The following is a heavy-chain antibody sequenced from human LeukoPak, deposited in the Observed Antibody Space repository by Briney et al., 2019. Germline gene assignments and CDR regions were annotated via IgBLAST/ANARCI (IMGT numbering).Heavy chain of an antibody. D-gene: IGHD2/OR15-2a*01. CDR3: ARGNKLHSGYYFDY. V-gene: IGHV3-23*01. CDR1: GFTFSSYA. J-gene: IGHJ4*02. Sequence: GGSLRLSCAASGFTFSSYAMSWVRQAPGKGLEWVSAISGSGGSTYYADSVKGRFTISRDNAKNSLYLQMNSPRAEDTAVYYCARGNKLHSGYYFDYWGQGTLVTVSS. CDR2: ISGSGGST.